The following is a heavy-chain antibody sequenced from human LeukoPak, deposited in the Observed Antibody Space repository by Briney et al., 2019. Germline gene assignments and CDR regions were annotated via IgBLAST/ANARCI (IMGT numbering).Heavy chain of an antibody. Sequence: SETLSLTCTVSGGSISSYYWSWIRQPSGKGLEWIGYIYYSGSTNYNPSLKSRVTISVDTSKNQFSLQLSSVTAADTAVYYCARDLDDSSGYYDYWGQGTLVTVSS. CDR2: IYYSGST. J-gene: IGHJ4*02. V-gene: IGHV4-59*01. D-gene: IGHD3-22*01. CDR1: GGSISSYY. CDR3: ARDLDDSSGYYDY.